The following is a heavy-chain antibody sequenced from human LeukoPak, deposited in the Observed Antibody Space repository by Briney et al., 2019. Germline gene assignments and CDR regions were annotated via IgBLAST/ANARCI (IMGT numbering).Heavy chain of an antibody. CDR2: INPSSGGT. D-gene: IGHD6-19*01. Sequence: ASVKVSCKASGYTFTTYYMHWVRQAPGQGLEWMAIINPSSGGTNYAQKFQGRVTMTRDTSISTAYMELSRLRSDDTAVYYCARDGEIDSSGHDYWGQGTLVTVSS. CDR3: ARDGEIDSSGHDY. J-gene: IGHJ4*02. V-gene: IGHV1-2*02. CDR1: GYTFTTYY.